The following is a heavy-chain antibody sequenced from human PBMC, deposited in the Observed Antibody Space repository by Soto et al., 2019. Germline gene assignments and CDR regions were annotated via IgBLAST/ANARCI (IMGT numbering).Heavy chain of an antibody. V-gene: IGHV1-24*01. D-gene: IGHD2-2*01. CDR2: FDPEDGET. CDR3: ATLYQLLSIADSYYGMDV. CDR1: GYTFPSYY. J-gene: IGHJ6*02. Sequence: ASVKVSCKASGYTFPSYYMHWVRQAPGKGLEGMGGFDPEDGETIYAQKFQGRVTMTEDTSTDTAYMELSSLRSEDTAVYYCATLYQLLSIADSYYGMDVWGQGTTVTVSS.